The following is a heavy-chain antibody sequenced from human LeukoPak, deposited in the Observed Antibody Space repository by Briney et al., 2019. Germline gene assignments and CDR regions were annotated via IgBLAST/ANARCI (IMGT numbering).Heavy chain of an antibody. CDR2: ISYDGSNK. Sequence: PGGSLRLSCAASGFTFSSYAMHWVRQAPGKGLEWVAVISYDGSNKYYADSVKGRFTISRDNSKNTLYLQMNSLRAEDTAVYYCARDRVRDGYNLDYWGQGTLVTVSS. D-gene: IGHD5-24*01. CDR3: ARDRVRDGYNLDY. V-gene: IGHV3-30-3*01. J-gene: IGHJ4*02. CDR1: GFTFSSYA.